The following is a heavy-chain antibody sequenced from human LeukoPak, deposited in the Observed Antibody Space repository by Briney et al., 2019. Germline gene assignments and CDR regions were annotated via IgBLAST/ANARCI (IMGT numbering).Heavy chain of an antibody. J-gene: IGHJ6*04. CDR1: GFTFSSYW. CDR2: IKQDGSEK. D-gene: IGHD5-24*01. V-gene: IGHV3-7*01. CDR3: ARDKVEMATINYYGMDV. Sequence: PGGSLRLSCAASGFTFSSYWMSWVRQTPGKGLEWVANIKQDGSEKHYVDSVKGRFTISRDNAKNSLYLQMSSLRAEDTAVYYCARDKVEMATINYYGMDVWGKGTTVTVSS.